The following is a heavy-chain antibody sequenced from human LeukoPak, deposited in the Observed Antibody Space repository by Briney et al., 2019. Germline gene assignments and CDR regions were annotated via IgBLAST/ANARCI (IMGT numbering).Heavy chain of an antibody. CDR1: GGSFSGYY. V-gene: IGHV4-59*08. CDR2: IYYSGST. CDR3: ARPAYCGSYYIPFDI. J-gene: IGHJ3*02. Sequence: SETLSLTCAVYGGSFSGYYWSWIRQPPGKGLEWIGNIYYSGSTNYNPSLKSRVTISVDTSKNQFSLELSSVTAADTAVYYCARPAYCGSYYIPFDIWGQGTVVTVSS. D-gene: IGHD1-26*01.